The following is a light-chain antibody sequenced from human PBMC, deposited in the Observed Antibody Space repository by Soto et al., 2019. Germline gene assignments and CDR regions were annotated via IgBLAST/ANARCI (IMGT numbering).Light chain of an antibody. V-gene: IGLV2-8*01. CDR2: EVN. CDR3: SSYGGNYNVV. Sequence: SALTQPPSASGSPGQSVTISCTGTSSDVGEYNYVSWYQQHPGKAPRLMIFEVNKRPSGVPDRFSGSKSGNTASLTVSGLQAEDEADYYCSSYGGNYNVVFGTGTKVTVL. CDR1: SSDVGEYNY. J-gene: IGLJ1*01.